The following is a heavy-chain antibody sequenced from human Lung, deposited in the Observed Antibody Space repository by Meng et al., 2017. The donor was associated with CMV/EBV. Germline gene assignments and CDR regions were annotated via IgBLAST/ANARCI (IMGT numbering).Heavy chain of an antibody. D-gene: IGHD3-3*01. Sequence: SETLSLTCAVYGGSISGYYWSWIRQPPGKGLEWIGDIYHSGSTNYNPSLKSRVTISVDTSKNQFSLKLSSVTAADTAVYYCARGGGSITIFGVVRLQSRRFDPWGQGTLVTVSS. CDR2: IYHSGST. J-gene: IGHJ5*02. CDR1: GGSISGYY. CDR3: ARGGGSITIFGVVRLQSRRFDP. V-gene: IGHV4-34*01.